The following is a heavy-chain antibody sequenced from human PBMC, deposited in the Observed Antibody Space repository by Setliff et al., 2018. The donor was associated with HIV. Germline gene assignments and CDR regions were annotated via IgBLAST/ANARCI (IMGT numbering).Heavy chain of an antibody. CDR2: FDPEDGEA. J-gene: IGHJ4*02. D-gene: IGHD5-18*01. CDR3: ATRSRWIQLSFDGIFDY. Sequence: ASVKVSCKISGYTLTEVSIHWVRQTFGKGLEWMGGFDPEDGEAIYAQKFQGRVTMTEDTSTDTAYMELSSLTSEDTAVYYCATRSRWIQLSFDGIFDYWGQGTQVTVSS. CDR1: GYTLTEVS. V-gene: IGHV1-24*01.